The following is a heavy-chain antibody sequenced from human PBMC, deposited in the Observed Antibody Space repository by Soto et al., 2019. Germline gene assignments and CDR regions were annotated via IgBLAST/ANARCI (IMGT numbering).Heavy chain of an antibody. J-gene: IGHJ4*02. CDR3: ARDHYDFWSGYYFDS. CDR1: GYTFSLYE. Sequence: QVQLVQSGTEVQKPGASVNISCKASGYTFSLYEIHWVRQAPEQSLEWMGHIKPGNGETTLSQKFQGRVTITRDTSASTVYMEVSSLTSEDTAVYYCARDHYDFWSGYYFDSWGQGTLLTVSS. CDR2: IKPGNGET. V-gene: IGHV1-3*01. D-gene: IGHD3-3*01.